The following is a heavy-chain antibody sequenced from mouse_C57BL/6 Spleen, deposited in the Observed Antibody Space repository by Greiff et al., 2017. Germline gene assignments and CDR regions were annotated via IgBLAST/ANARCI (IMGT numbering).Heavy chain of an antibody. J-gene: IGHJ4*01. CDR1: GYTFTSYW. Sequence: VQLQQPGAELVKPGASVKMSCKASGYTFTSYWITWVKQRPGQGLEWIGDIYPGSGSTNYNEKFKSKATLTVDTSSSTAYMQLSSLTSEDSAVYYCARSSGYYVGAMDYWGQGTSVTVSS. V-gene: IGHV1-55*01. D-gene: IGHD2-3*01. CDR2: IYPGSGST. CDR3: ARSSGYYVGAMDY.